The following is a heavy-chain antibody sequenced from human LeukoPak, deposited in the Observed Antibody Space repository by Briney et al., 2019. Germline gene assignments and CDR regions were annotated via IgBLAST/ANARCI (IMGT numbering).Heavy chain of an antibody. J-gene: IGHJ3*02. V-gene: IGHV4-4*02. D-gene: IGHD2-2*01. CDR1: GGSISNTNW. CDR3: ARSLIVVVPAASDAFDI. Sequence: PSGTLSLTCGVSGGSISNTNWWSWVRQPPGQGLEWIGEINHSGSTNYNPSLKSRVTISVDTSKNQFSLKLSSVTAADTAVYYCARSLIVVVPAASDAFDIWGQGTMVTVSS. CDR2: INHSGST.